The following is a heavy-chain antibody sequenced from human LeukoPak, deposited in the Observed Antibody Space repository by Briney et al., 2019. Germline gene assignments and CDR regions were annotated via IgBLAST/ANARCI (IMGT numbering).Heavy chain of an antibody. J-gene: IGHJ6*03. CDR1: GGTFSSYA. V-gene: IGHV1-69*05. CDR3: ARGPIIDIVVIPAAADYYHMDV. D-gene: IGHD2-2*01. Sequence: GASVKVSCKASGGTFSSYAISWVRQAPGQGLEWMGGIIPIFGTANYAQKFQGRVTMTTDSSTSTAYMELRSLRSDGTAVYYCARGPIIDIVVIPAAADYYHMDVWGKGTTVTVSS. CDR2: IIPIFGTA.